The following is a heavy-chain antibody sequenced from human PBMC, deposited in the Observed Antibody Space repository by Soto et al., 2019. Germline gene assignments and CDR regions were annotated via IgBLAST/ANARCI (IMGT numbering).Heavy chain of an antibody. D-gene: IGHD4-17*01. J-gene: IGHJ6*02. CDR2: IDYSGST. CDR1: GGSLSSGYYY. CDR3: ARADYGDLDSDYYYYGMDV. V-gene: IGHV4-61*01. Sequence: SETLSLTCTVSGGSLSSGYYYWSWIRQPPGKGLEWIGYIDYSGSTTYNPSLKSRVTISVDTSRNQFSLKLSSVTAADTAVYYCARADYGDLDSDYYYYGMDVWGQGTTVTVSS.